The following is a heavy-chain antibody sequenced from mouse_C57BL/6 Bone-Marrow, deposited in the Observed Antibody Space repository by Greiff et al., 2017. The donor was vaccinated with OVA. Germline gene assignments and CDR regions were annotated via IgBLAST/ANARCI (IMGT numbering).Heavy chain of an antibody. CDR3: ARNRLTTVPRAMDY. CDR1: GFSLTSYG. V-gene: IGHV2-2*01. D-gene: IGHD1-1*01. J-gene: IGHJ4*01. Sequence: QVQLKESGPGLVQPSQSLSITCTVSGFSLTSYGVHWVRQSPGEGLEWLGVIWSGGSTDYNAAFISRLSISKDNSKSQVFFKMNSLQADDTAIYYCARNRLTTVPRAMDYWGQGTSVTVSS. CDR2: IWSGGST.